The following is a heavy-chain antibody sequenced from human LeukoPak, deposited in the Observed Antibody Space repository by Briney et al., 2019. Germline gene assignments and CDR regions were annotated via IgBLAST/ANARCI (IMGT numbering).Heavy chain of an antibody. Sequence: PSETLSLTCTVSGGSISSYYWSWIRQPPGKGLEWIGYIYYSGSTNYNPSLKSRVTISVDTSKNQFSLKLSSVTAADTAVYYCAREKDSSSSFWFDPWGQGTLVTVSS. J-gene: IGHJ5*02. CDR3: AREKDSSSSFWFDP. V-gene: IGHV4-59*12. D-gene: IGHD6-6*01. CDR2: IYYSGST. CDR1: GGSISSYY.